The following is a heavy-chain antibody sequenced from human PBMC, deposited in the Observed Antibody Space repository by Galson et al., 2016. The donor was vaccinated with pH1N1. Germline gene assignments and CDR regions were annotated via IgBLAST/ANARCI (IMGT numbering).Heavy chain of an antibody. Sequence: TLSLTCTVSGGSISSGSYYWSWIRQPAGKGLEWIGYIYTSGSTNYNPSLKSRVTISVDTSKNQLSLKLSSVTAADTAVYYCARRGIGEFLYYFDSWGQGTLVTVSS. CDR2: IYTSGST. V-gene: IGHV4-61*09. D-gene: IGHD3-10*01. CDR3: ARRGIGEFLYYFDS. J-gene: IGHJ4*02. CDR1: GGSISSGSYY.